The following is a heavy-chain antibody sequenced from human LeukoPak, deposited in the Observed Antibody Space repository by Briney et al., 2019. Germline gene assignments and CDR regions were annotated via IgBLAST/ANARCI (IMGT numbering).Heavy chain of an antibody. CDR3: ARQGIVVVVAAIGSWFDP. V-gene: IGHV4-34*01. CDR2: INHSGST. D-gene: IGHD2-15*01. CDR1: GGSFSGYY. Sequence: PSETLSLTCAVYGGSFSGYYWSWIRQPPGKGLEWIGEINHSGSTNYNPSLKSRVTISVDTSKNQFSLKLSSVTAADTAVYYCARQGIVVVVAAIGSWFDPWGRGTLVTVSS. J-gene: IGHJ5*02.